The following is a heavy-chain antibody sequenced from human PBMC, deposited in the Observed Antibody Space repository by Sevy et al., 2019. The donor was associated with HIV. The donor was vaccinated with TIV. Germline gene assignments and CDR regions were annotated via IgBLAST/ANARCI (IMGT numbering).Heavy chain of an antibody. D-gene: IGHD3-16*01. CDR1: GFSITSYW. J-gene: IGHJ4*02. V-gene: IGHV3-74*01. CDR3: VKDFGGPTDY. CDR2: MNEDGSFT. Sequence: GGSLRLSCAGSGFSITSYWMHWVRQAPGKGLVWVSRMNEDGSFTNHAHSVRGRFTISRDNAKNTLYLQMNSLRVEDTAVYYCVKDFGGPTDYWGQGTLVTVSS.